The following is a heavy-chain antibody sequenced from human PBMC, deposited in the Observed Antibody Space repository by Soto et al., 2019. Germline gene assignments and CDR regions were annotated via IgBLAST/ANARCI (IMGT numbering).Heavy chain of an antibody. V-gene: IGHV3-23*01. CDR2: ISGSDDST. J-gene: IGHJ4*02. D-gene: IGHD6-6*01. CDR1: GFTFSSYA. Sequence: EVQLLESGGGLVQPGESLRLSCAASGFTFSSYAMSWVRQAAVKGLEWVSVISGSDDSTYYADSVKGRFTISRDNSKNTLYLQMNSLRAEDTAVYYCAKRSSSSTFYYWGQGTLVTVSS. CDR3: AKRSSSSTFYY.